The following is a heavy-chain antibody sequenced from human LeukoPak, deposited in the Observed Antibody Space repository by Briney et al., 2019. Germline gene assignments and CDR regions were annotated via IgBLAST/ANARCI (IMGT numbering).Heavy chain of an antibody. J-gene: IGHJ4*02. D-gene: IGHD6-13*01. Sequence: SETLSLTCTVSGGSISSYYWSWIRQPPGKGLEWIGYIYYSGSTNYNPSLKSRVTISVDTSKNQFSLKLSSVTAADTAVYYGARSEPPHPRSSSWHFDYWGQGTLVTVSS. CDR3: ARSEPPHPRSSSWHFDY. V-gene: IGHV4-59*01. CDR1: GGSISSYY. CDR2: IYYSGST.